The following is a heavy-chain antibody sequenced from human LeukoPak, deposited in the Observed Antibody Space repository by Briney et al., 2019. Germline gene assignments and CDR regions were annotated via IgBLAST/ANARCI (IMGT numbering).Heavy chain of an antibody. Sequence: GGSLRLSCAASGFTFSSYAMHWVRQAPGKGLEYVSAISSNGGSTYYANSVKGRFTISRDNSKNTLYLQMGSLRAEDMAVYYCARVSYSSSWYYFGYWGQGTLVTVSS. V-gene: IGHV3-64*01. CDR2: ISSNGGST. CDR3: ARVSYSSSWYYFGY. CDR1: GFTFSSYA. J-gene: IGHJ4*02. D-gene: IGHD6-13*01.